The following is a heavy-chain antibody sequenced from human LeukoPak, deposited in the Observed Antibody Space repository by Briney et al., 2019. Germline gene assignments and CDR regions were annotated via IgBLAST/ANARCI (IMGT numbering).Heavy chain of an antibody. D-gene: IGHD2-2*01. J-gene: IGHJ4*02. Sequence: GGSLRLSCAASGFTVSSYAMHWVRQAPGKGLEWVAVISYDGSNKYYADSVKGRFTISRDNSKNTLYLQMNSLRAEDTAVYYCARGYQLLSQRPTRFDYWGQGTLVTVSS. CDR1: GFTVSSYA. CDR2: ISYDGSNK. V-gene: IGHV3-30*04. CDR3: ARGYQLLSQRPTRFDY.